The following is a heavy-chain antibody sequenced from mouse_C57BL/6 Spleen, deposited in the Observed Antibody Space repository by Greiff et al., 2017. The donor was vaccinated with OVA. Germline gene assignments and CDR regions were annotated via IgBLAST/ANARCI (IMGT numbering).Heavy chain of an antibody. J-gene: IGHJ3*01. CDR3: SRWGDYYGSSSSWLAY. CDR1: GYTFTSSW. V-gene: IGHV1-69*01. CDR2: IDPSASYT. Sequence: QVQLQQPGAELVMPGASVKLSCKASGYTFTSSWMHWVKQRPGQGLEWIGEIDPSASYTNYNQKFTGKSTLTVDKSSSTAYMQLSSLTSEDAAVYYCSRWGDYYGSSSSWLAYWGQGTLVTVSA. D-gene: IGHD1-1*01.